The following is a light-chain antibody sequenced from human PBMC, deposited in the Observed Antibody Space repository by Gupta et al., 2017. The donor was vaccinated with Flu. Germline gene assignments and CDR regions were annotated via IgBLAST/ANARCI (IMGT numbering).Light chain of an antibody. V-gene: IGLV2-14*01. CDR3: SSYTSSITYV. CDR1: SSDVGGYNY. CDR2: EVS. Sequence: QSALTQPASVSGSPRQSVTISCTGTSSDVGGYNYVAWYQQHPGKAPKLIIYEVSNRPSGISSRFSGSKSDNTASLTISGLQTEDESDYYCSSYTSSITYVFGTGTTVTVL. J-gene: IGLJ1*01.